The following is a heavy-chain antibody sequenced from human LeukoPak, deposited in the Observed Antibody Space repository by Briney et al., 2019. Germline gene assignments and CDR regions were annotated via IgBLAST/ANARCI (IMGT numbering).Heavy chain of an antibody. V-gene: IGHV4-39*01. CDR2: IYYSGST. CDR3: ARHPRRSILWFGELLHDY. Sequence: TSETLSLTCTVSGGSISSSSYYWAWIRQPPGKGLEWVVSIYYSGSTYYNPSLKSRVTISVDTSKNQSSLKLSSVTAADTAVYYCARHPRRSILWFGELLHDYWGQGTLVTVSS. CDR1: GGSISSSSYY. D-gene: IGHD3-10*01. J-gene: IGHJ4*02.